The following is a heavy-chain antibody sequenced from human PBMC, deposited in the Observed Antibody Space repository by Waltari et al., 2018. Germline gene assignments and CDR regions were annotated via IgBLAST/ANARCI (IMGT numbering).Heavy chain of an antibody. CDR2: LYSTKST. CDR3: SRLGFGSTSWYASDY. V-gene: IGHV4-4*07. J-gene: IGHJ4*02. Sequence: QVQLQESGPGLVKPSETLSLTCTVSGGSVSSYYWSWIRQPSGKGLEWIGRLYSTKSTNYNPSLKSRVTMSVDTSKNQFSLKLNSVTAADTAVYYCSRLGFGSTSWYASDYWGQGILVTVTS. CDR1: GGSVSSYY. D-gene: IGHD6-13*01.